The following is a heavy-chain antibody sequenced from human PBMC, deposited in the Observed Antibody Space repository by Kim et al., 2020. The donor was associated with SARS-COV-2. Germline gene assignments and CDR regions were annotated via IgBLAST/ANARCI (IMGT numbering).Heavy chain of an antibody. Sequence: GESLKISCEASGYKFSSYWIGWVRQTPGKGLEWMGIIYPGDSNTIYSPSFQGQVTISADKSISTAYLQWNSLKAADTAMYYCARHSYCSSTTCYYYYGMDVWCQGTTVTVSS. D-gene: IGHD2-2*01. J-gene: IGHJ6*02. CDR3: ARHSYCSSTTCYYYYGMDV. V-gene: IGHV5-51*01. CDR2: IYPGDSNT. CDR1: GYKFSSYW.